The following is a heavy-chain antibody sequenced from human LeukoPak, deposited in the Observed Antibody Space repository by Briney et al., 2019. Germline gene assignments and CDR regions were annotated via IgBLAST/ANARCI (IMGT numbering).Heavy chain of an antibody. J-gene: IGHJ4*02. V-gene: IGHV4-38-2*01. CDR3: ARNDSSGYFDY. D-gene: IGHD3-22*01. CDR2: VYHSGST. CDR1: DYSISSGNY. Sequence: SETLSLSCAVSDYSISSGNYWGWIRQPPGKGLEWIGSVYHSGSTHYSPSLKSRVTIAVDTSKNQFSLKLSSVTAADTAVYYCARNDSSGYFDYWGQGTLVTVSS.